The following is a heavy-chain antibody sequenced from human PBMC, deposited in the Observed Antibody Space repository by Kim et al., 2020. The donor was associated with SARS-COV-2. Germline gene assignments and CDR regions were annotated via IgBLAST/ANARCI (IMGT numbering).Heavy chain of an antibody. V-gene: IGHV3-66*01. CDR2: LYSGGTT. D-gene: IGHD2-2*01. CDR3: ARGGGALPADY. J-gene: IGHJ4*02. CDR1: GFIVSTKY. Sequence: GGSLRLSCAASGFIVSTKYMSWVRQAPGKGLEWVSVLYSGGTTYYEDSVKGRFTISRDNSKNKLYLHMNDLSAEDTAVEYCARGGGALPADYWGQGTLVT.